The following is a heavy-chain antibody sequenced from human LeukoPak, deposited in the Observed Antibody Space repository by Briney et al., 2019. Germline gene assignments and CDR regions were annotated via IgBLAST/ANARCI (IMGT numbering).Heavy chain of an antibody. Sequence: GGSLRLSCAASGFTFSSYSMNWVRQAPGKGLEWVSSISSSSSYIYYADSVKGRFTISRDNAKNSLYLQMNSLRAEDTAVYYCARDGHYYDSSGPPFDYWGQGTLVTVSS. CDR2: ISSSSSYI. CDR1: GFTFSSYS. V-gene: IGHV3-21*01. CDR3: ARDGHYYDSSGPPFDY. D-gene: IGHD3-22*01. J-gene: IGHJ4*02.